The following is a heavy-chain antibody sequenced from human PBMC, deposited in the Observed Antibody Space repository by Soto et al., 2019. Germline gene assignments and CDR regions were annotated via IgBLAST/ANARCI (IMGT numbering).Heavy chain of an antibody. CDR1: GGPIRRRGYY. V-gene: IGHV4-31*03. CDR3: ASSGGPEGDWFDP. CDR2: FYYSGIT. D-gene: IGHD2-15*01. Sequence: QVQLQESGPGLVKPSQTLSLTCTVSGGPIRRRGYYWSWIRHRPGEGLEWIGFFYYSGITDYNPSLRCRVPILADASRNQVFLTMYSVTAADTAVYYCASSGGPEGDWFDPWGQGTLVTVSS. J-gene: IGHJ5*02.